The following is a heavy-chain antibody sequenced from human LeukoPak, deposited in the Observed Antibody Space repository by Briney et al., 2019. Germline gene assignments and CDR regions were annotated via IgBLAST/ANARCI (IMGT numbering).Heavy chain of an antibody. J-gene: IGHJ4*02. CDR3: ARQATVNGVQDY. V-gene: IGHV4-39*01. Sequence: SETLSLTCSVSGGSIDSTSYFWGWVRQPPGKGLEWIGSIYYTGDAYYNPSLKSRVTISIDTSKNQFSLKVSSVTAADTAVYYCARQATVNGVQDYWGQGSLVTVSS. CDR1: GGSIDSTSYF. CDR2: IYYTGDA. D-gene: IGHD5-12*01.